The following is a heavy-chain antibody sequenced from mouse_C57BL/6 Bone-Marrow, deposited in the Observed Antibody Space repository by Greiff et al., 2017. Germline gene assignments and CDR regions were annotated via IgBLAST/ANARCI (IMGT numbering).Heavy chain of an antibody. CDR1: GFTFSSYA. J-gene: IGHJ2*01. CDR3: ARMTGTEYYFDY. CDR2: ISDGGSYT. V-gene: IGHV5-4*03. Sequence: EVKLEESGGGLVKPGGSLKLSCAASGFTFSSYAMSWVRQTPEKRLEWVATISDGGSYTYYPDNVKGRVTISRDNAKNNLYLQMSHLKSEDTAMYYCARMTGTEYYFDYWGQGTTLTVSS. D-gene: IGHD4-1*01.